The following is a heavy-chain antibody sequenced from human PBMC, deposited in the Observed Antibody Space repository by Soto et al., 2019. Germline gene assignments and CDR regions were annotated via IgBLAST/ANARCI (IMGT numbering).Heavy chain of an antibody. D-gene: IGHD3-10*01. V-gene: IGHV3-9*01. Sequence: GGSLRLSCAASGFTFDDYAMHWVRQAPGKGLEWVSGISWNSGSIGYADSVKGRFTISRDNAKNSLYLQMNSLRAEDTALYYCAKEGSITMVRGVKYYYYYMDVWGKGTTVTVSS. J-gene: IGHJ6*03. CDR1: GFTFDDYA. CDR2: ISWNSGSI. CDR3: AKEGSITMVRGVKYYYYYMDV.